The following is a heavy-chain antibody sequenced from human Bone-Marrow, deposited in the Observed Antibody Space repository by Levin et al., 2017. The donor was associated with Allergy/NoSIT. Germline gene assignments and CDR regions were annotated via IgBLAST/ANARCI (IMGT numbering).Heavy chain of an antibody. Sequence: GGSLRLSCAASGFPFSSYAMHWVRQAPGKGLEWVTHISYNGNDKYYTDSVKGRFNISRDNSKNTLYLQMNSLRAEDTALYYCVKSSGNYFYYYGMDVWGQGTTVTVSS. J-gene: IGHJ6*02. CDR1: GFPFSSYA. V-gene: IGHV3-30*03. CDR2: ISYNGNDK. CDR3: VKSSGNYFYYYGMDV. D-gene: IGHD1-26*01.